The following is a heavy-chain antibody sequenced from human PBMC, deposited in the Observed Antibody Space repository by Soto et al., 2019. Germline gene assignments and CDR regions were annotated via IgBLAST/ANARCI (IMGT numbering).Heavy chain of an antibody. CDR1: GLTVSRTQ. V-gene: IGHV3-53*01. D-gene: IGHD6-6*01. CDR2: IYSGGST. Sequence: GGSLRLSCAVSGLTVSRTQMSWVRQAPGKGLQWVSVIYSGGSTYYANAVKGRFTISRDISENTAYLELDKLTVDDTAVYYCARAREPEYSSSILFDYWGRGTLVTVSS. CDR3: ARAREPEYSSSILFDY. J-gene: IGHJ4*02.